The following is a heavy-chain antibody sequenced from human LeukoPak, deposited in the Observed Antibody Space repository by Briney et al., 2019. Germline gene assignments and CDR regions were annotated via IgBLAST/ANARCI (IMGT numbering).Heavy chain of an antibody. J-gene: IGHJ4*02. CDR3: ARVRYNYGDSDY. D-gene: IGHD5-18*01. CDR1: GGSISSYY. CDR2: IYHNGNT. V-gene: IGHV4-59*08. Sequence: SETLSLTCTVSGGSISSYYWSWIRQPPGKGLEWIGTIYHNGNTYYNPSLKSRVTISVDTSKNQFSLKLSSVTAADTAVYYCARVRYNYGDSDYWGQGTLVTVSS.